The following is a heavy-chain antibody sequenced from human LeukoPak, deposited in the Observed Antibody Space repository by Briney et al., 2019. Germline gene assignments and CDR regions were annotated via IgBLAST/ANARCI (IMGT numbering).Heavy chain of an antibody. Sequence: SETLSLTCTVSGGSITSYSWTWSRQPPAKGLEYIGYIYTSGIPNYNPSLTSRVTMALDTSGNQVSLKLPSVTAADTAVYYCARAHSGCGGTCPSDHWGPGTLVTVSS. D-gene: IGHD2-15*01. V-gene: IGHV4-4*09. CDR1: GGSITSYS. CDR2: IYTSGIP. J-gene: IGHJ4*02. CDR3: ARAHSGCGGTCPSDH.